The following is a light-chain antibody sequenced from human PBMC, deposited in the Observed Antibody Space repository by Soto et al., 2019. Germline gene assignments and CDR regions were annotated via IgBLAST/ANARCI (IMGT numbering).Light chain of an antibody. J-gene: IGKJ5*01. CDR1: QSVSSSY. Sequence: EIVLPQSPGPLSLSPGERSTLSCMAIQSVSSSYLAWYQQKPGQPPRLLIYDTSTRATGVPARFSGSGSGTEFTLTISSLQSEDFALYYCQHYNKGPLITFGQGTRLEIK. CDR3: QHYNKGPLIT. V-gene: IGKV3-15*01. CDR2: DTS.